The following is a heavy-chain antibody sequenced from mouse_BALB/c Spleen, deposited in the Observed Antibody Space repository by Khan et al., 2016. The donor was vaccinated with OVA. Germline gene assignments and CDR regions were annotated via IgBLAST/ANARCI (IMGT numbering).Heavy chain of an antibody. CDR3: ARGNWQSYYFDY. Sequence: VQLKESGPELVKPGTSVKMSCKASGYIFTNYLIHWVKQKPGQGLEWIGYINPYNGATKYNEKFKGKATLTSDKSSITAYMEFSSLTSEDSAVYSCARGNWQSYYFDYWGQGTTLTVSS. V-gene: IGHV1S136*01. CDR2: INPYNGAT. D-gene: IGHD4-1*01. J-gene: IGHJ2*01. CDR1: GYIFTNYL.